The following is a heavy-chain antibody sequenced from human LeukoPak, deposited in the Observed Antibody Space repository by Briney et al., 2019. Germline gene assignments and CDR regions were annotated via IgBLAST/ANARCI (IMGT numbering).Heavy chain of an antibody. Sequence: GGSLRLSCAASGFTFDDYGMSWVRQAPGKGLEWVSGINWNGGSTGYADSVKGRFTISRDNAKNSLYLQMNSLRAEDTAVYYCARDRGEMASAVSDYWGQGTLVTVSS. D-gene: IGHD3-10*01. CDR3: ARDRGEMASAVSDY. V-gene: IGHV3-20*04. J-gene: IGHJ4*02. CDR2: INWNGGST. CDR1: GFTFDDYG.